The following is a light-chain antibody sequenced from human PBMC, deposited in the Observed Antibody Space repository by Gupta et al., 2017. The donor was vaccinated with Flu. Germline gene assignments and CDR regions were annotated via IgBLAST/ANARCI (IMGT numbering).Light chain of an antibody. CDR3: QQRSNWSIT. J-gene: IGKJ5*01. CDR1: KSVSSY. Sequence: EIVLTQSPDNLSLTPGERATLSCRASKSVSSYFTWYQQKPGQAPRLLIYDAPNRATGIPARFSGSGSGTDFTLTISSLEPEDFAVYYCQQRSNWSITFGQGTRLEIK. V-gene: IGKV3-11*01. CDR2: DAP.